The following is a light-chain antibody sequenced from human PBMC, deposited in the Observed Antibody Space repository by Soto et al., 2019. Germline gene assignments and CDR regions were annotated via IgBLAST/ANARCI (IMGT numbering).Light chain of an antibody. CDR3: QSYDSSLSGWV. Sequence: QSALTQPPSVSGAPGQRVTISCTGSSSNIGAGYDVHWYQQLPGTAPKLLIYGNSNRPSGVPDLFSGSKSATSASLAITRLQAEDEADYYCQSYDSSLSGWVFGGGTQLTVL. J-gene: IGLJ3*02. CDR1: SSNIGAGYD. CDR2: GNS. V-gene: IGLV1-40*01.